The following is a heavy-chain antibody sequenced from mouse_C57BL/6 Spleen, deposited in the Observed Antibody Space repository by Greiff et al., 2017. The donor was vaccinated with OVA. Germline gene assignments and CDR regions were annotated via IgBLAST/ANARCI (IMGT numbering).Heavy chain of an antibody. V-gene: IGHV6-3*01. D-gene: IGHD2-3*01. Sequence: EVKLVESGGGLVQPGGSMKLSCVASGFTFSNYWMNWVRQSPEKGLEWVAQIRLKSDNYATHYAESVKGRFTISRDDSKSSVYLQMNNLRAEDTGIYYCTDGYYRGWFAYWGQGTLVTVSA. CDR1: GFTFSNYW. CDR2: IRLKSDNYAT. J-gene: IGHJ3*01. CDR3: TDGYYRGWFAY.